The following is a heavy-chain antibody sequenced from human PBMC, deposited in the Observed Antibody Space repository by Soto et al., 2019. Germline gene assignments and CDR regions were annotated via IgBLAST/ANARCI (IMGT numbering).Heavy chain of an antibody. J-gene: IGHJ5*02. V-gene: IGHV3-74*01. CDR1: GFSLSRDW. Sequence: EVQLAESGGGFVEPGGSLRLSCVVSGFSLSRDWMAWVRQVPGKGLVWVSRINKDATTTYADSVKGRFSNSRDTAKNTMDLPMNRLSAEDTPLYYCAREDFCSFAWGPGNLVTVSS. CDR2: INKDATT. CDR3: AREDFCSFA. D-gene: IGHD3-3*01.